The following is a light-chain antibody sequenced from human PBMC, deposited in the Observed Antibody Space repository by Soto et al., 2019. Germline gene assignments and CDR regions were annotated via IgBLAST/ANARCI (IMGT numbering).Light chain of an antibody. CDR1: QSVSSSY. Sequence: EIVLTQSPGTLSLSPGERATLSCRASQSVSSSYLAWYQQKPGQAPRLLIYGASSRATGIPDRFSGSGSGTDFTLTISRLEPEDFAVYSCQQYGSSPPGTFGPGTKVDIK. V-gene: IGKV3-20*01. CDR3: QQYGSSPPGT. J-gene: IGKJ3*01. CDR2: GAS.